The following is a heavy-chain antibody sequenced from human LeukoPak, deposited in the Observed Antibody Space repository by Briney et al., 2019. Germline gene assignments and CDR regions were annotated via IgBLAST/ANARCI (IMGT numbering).Heavy chain of an antibody. CDR2: IDWDDDK. J-gene: IGHJ4*02. Sequence: SGPTLVNPTQTLTLTCTFSGFSLSTRGMRVSWIRQPPGKALEWLSRIDWDDDKFYSTSLKTRPTISRDTSKNQVVLTMTNMDPVDTATYYCARMGYYDSSGFDYWGQGTLVTVSS. D-gene: IGHD3-22*01. CDR1: GFSLSTRGMR. V-gene: IGHV2-70*04. CDR3: ARMGYYDSSGFDY.